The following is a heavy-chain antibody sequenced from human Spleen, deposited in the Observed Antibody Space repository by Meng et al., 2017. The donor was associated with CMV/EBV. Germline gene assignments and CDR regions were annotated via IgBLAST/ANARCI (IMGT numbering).Heavy chain of an antibody. J-gene: IGHJ4*02. Sequence: GGSLRLSCAASGFTFSSYAMHWVRQAPGKGLEWVAVISYDGSNKYYADSVKGRFTISRDNSKNTLYLQMNSLRAEDTAVYYCAKTPQGGDYPERWGQGTLVTVSS. CDR2: ISYDGSNK. D-gene: IGHD4-11*01. CDR3: AKTPQGGDYPER. CDR1: GFTFSSYA. V-gene: IGHV3-30*04.